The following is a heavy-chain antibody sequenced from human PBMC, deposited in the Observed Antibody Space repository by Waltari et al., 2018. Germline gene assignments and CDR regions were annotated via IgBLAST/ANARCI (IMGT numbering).Heavy chain of an antibody. CDR3: ARGEHYDSSGYPADAFDI. Sequence: QVQLVESGGGVVQPGRSLRLSCAASGFTFSSYGMHWVRQAPGKGLEWVAVIWYDGSNKYYADSVKGRFTISRDNSKNTLYLQMNSLRAEDTAVYYCARGEHYDSSGYPADAFDIWGQGTMVIVSS. J-gene: IGHJ3*02. V-gene: IGHV3-33*01. CDR2: IWYDGSNK. D-gene: IGHD3-22*01. CDR1: GFTFSSYG.